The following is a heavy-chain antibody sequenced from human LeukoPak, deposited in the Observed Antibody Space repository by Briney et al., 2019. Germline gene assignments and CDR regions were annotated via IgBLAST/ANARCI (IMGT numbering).Heavy chain of an antibody. CDR3: AADSQKTEVPATDH. CDR2: FDPDDGET. Sequence: ASVKVSCKVSGYGLIDLSMYWVRQSPGKGLEWMGGFDPDDGETTYAQRFKGRVTMTEDTSTDTAYMELSNLRSDDTAVYYCAADSQKTEVPATDHWGQGTLVTVSS. J-gene: IGHJ4*02. D-gene: IGHD1-1*01. CDR1: GYGLIDLS. V-gene: IGHV1-24*01.